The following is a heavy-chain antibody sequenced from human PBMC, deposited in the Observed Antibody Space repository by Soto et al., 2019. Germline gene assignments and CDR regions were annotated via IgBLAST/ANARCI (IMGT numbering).Heavy chain of an antibody. D-gene: IGHD6-6*01. CDR1: GGSISSGDYY. V-gene: IGHV4-30-4*01. Sequence: SETLSLTCTISGGSISSGDYYWRWTGQPPGRGVEWIGYISYSGRPYYNPSLKSRVTISVDKSKDQFSLKLSSVTAAGTAVYYCARGGSSIASRPFGYWGQGTLVTVS. J-gene: IGHJ4*02. CDR3: ARGGSSIASRPFGY. CDR2: ISYSGRP.